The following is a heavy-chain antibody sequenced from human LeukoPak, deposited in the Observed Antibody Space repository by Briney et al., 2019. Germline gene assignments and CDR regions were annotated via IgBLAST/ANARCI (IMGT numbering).Heavy chain of an antibody. Sequence: SETLSLTCAVYGGSFSGYYWSWIRQPPGKGLEWIGEINHSGSTNYNPSLKSRVTISVDTSKNQFSLKLSSVTAADTAVYYCARGRNYYDSSGYSGWFDPWGQGTLVTVSS. CDR3: ARGRNYYDSSGYSGWFDP. V-gene: IGHV4-34*01. D-gene: IGHD3-22*01. CDR2: INHSGST. CDR1: GGSFSGYY. J-gene: IGHJ5*02.